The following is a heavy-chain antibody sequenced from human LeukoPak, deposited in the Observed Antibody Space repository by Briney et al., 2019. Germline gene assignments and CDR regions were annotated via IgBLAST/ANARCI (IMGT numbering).Heavy chain of an antibody. V-gene: IGHV4-34*01. Sequence: PSETLSLTCAVYGESLNSYYWSWVRQPPGEGLEWIGEIYESGTAEYNPSLKSRVTISMVPSKQQFSLSLSSVTAADTAVYYCARGAWATRLGSWGLGTPVIVSS. CDR2: IYESGTA. D-gene: IGHD2-15*01. CDR1: GESLNSYY. J-gene: IGHJ4*02. CDR3: ARGAWATRLGS.